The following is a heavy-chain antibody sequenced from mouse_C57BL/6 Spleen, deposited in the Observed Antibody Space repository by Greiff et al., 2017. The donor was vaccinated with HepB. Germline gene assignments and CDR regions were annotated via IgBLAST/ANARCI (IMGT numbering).Heavy chain of an antibody. Sequence: VQLQQSGAELVRPGASVTLSCKASGYTFTDYEMHWVKQTPVHGLEWIGAIDPETGGTAYNQKFKGKAILTADKSSSTAYMELRSLTSEDSAVYYCTRSGTTVVEEDYFDDWGQGTTLTVSS. CDR3: TRSGTTVVEEDYFDD. V-gene: IGHV1-15*01. J-gene: IGHJ2*01. D-gene: IGHD1-1*01. CDR2: IDPETGGT. CDR1: GYTFTDYE.